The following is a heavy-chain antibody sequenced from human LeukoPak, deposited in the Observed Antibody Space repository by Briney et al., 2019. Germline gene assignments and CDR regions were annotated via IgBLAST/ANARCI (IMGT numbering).Heavy chain of an antibody. CDR1: GYTFTGYY. D-gene: IGHD5-18*01. CDR3: ARSRIQLWQTYYYYYYMDV. J-gene: IGHJ6*03. V-gene: IGHV1-2*02. CDR2: INPNSGGT. Sequence: ASVKVSCKASGYTFTGYYMHWVRQAPGQGLEWMGWINPNSGGTNYAQKFQGRVTMTRDTSISTAYMELSRLRSDDTAVYYCARSRIQLWQTYYYYYYMDVWGKGTTVTVSS.